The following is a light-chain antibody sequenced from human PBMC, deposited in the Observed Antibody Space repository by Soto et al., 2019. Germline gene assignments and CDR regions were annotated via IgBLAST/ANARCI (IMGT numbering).Light chain of an antibody. J-gene: IGKJ4*01. CDR3: QQYATSPLT. V-gene: IGKV3-20*01. CDR1: QSVARNS. Sequence: ENVLTQSPGRLSLSVGERATLSCRASQSVARNSIAWYQQPVGQPPRLLIYGASGRATGVPDKFSGSGSGTIFTLTIVRVEAEDFAVYHCQQYATSPLTFGGGTTLEIK. CDR2: GAS.